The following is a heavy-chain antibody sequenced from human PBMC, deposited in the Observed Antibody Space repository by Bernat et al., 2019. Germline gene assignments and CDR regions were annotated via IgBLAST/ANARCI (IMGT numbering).Heavy chain of an antibody. CDR3: ASVPSKVQPAAAFDI. CDR2: IIPILGIA. V-gene: IGHV1-69*02. J-gene: IGHJ3*02. Sequence: QVQLVQSGAEVKKPGSSVKVSCKASGGTFSSYTISWVRQAPGQGLEWMGRIIPILGIANYAQKFPSTVTITADKATGTTYMELSSVRSEDTAVYYWASVPSKVQPAAAFDIWDQGTMVTVSS. D-gene: IGHD3-10*01. CDR1: GGTFSSYT.